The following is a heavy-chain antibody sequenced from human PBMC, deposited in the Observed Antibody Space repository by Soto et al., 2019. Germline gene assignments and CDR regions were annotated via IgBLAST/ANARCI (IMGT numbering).Heavy chain of an antibody. J-gene: IGHJ6*02. CDR2: IGTSGKTI. D-gene: IGHD4-4*01. Sequence: GGSLRLSCAVSGFTFSSYEMNWVRQAPGKGLEWVSYIGTSGKTIYYADSVRGRFTISRDNAKNSLYLQMNSLRAEDTAVYFCARDPAIYSGKFDYGLDVWGRGTTVTVSS. CDR3: ARDPAIYSGKFDYGLDV. V-gene: IGHV3-48*03. CDR1: GFTFSSYE.